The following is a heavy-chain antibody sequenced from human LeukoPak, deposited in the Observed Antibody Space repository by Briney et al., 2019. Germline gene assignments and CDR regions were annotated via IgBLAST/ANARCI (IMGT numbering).Heavy chain of an antibody. V-gene: IGHV3-11*06. CDR2: ISSSSSYT. D-gene: IGHD2-15*01. CDR3: ARDRVCSGGSCYSGFDY. J-gene: IGHJ4*02. Sequence: GGSLRLSCAASGFTFSDYYMRWLRQAPGKGREGVSYISSSSSYTNYADSVKGRFTISRDNAKNSLYLQMNSLRAEATAVYYCARDRVCSGGSCYSGFDYWGQGTLVTVSS. CDR1: GFTFSDYY.